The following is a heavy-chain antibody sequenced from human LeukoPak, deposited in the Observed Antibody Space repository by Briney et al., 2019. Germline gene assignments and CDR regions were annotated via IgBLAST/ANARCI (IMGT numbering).Heavy chain of an antibody. Sequence: SETLSLTCSVSGGSIGSYHWSWIRQPPGKGLEWIGHVHYTWNTKYNPSLTGRVSISLDRSKNQFSLSLSSLTAADTAVYYCARVESKGGMDVWGQGTTVIVSS. J-gene: IGHJ6*02. CDR2: VHYTWNT. CDR3: ARVESKGGMDV. CDR1: GGSIGSYH. D-gene: IGHD3-3*01. V-gene: IGHV4-59*01.